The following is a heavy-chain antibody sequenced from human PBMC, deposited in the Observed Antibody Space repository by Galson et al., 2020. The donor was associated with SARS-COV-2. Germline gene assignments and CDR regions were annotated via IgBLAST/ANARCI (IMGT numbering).Heavy chain of an antibody. Sequence: GGSLRLSCAASGLTFSNYGMHWVRQAPGKGLEWVGFIDYDGTEQYFADSVKGRFTISRDNSKNSLYLQMNSLRAEDTALYYCAKDRVYYDSSGYTLNDWGQGTLVTVSS. V-gene: IGHV3-30*02. D-gene: IGHD3-22*01. CDR2: IDYDGTEQ. J-gene: IGHJ4*02. CDR1: GLTFSNYG. CDR3: AKDRVYYDSSGYTLND.